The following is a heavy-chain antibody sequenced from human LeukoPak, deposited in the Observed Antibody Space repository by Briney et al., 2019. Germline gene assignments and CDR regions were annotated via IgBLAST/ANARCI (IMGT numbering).Heavy chain of an antibody. CDR3: ARVGELKSMATIGVELAFDI. Sequence: GGSLRLSCAASAFTFSTYTMNWVRQAPGKGLEWVSYISSSGSTIYYADSVKGRFTISRDNAKNSLYLQMNSLRAEDTAVYYCARVGELKSMATIGVELAFDIWGQGTMVTVSS. CDR2: ISSSGSTI. V-gene: IGHV3-48*04. J-gene: IGHJ3*02. D-gene: IGHD5-24*01. CDR1: AFTFSTYT.